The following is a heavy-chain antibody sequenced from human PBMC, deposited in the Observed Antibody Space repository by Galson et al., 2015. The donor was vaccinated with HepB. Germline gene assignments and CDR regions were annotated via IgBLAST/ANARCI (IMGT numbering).Heavy chain of an antibody. CDR1: GYTFTSYA. Sequence: SVKVSCKASGYTFTSYAMHWVRQAPGQRLEWMGWVNAGNGNTKYSQKFQGRVTTTRDTSASTAYMELSSLRSEDTAVYYCARGRGGYCSSTSCPRYYFDYWGQGTLVTVSS. J-gene: IGHJ4*02. CDR2: VNAGNGNT. V-gene: IGHV1-3*01. CDR3: ARGRGGYCSSTSCPRYYFDY. D-gene: IGHD2-2*03.